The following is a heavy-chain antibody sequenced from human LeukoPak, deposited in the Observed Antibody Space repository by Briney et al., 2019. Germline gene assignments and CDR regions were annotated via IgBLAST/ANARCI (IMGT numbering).Heavy chain of an antibody. J-gene: IGHJ4*02. CDR1: GGSISGYY. D-gene: IGHD3-9*01. V-gene: IGHV4-34*01. Sequence: PSETLSLTCAVYGGSISGYYWSWIRQPPGKGLEWVGEIHYTGATSYNPSLKSRATISIDTSKNQLSLKLGSVTAADTAVYYCARGNIFSGYCFDFWGQGALVTVSS. CDR2: IHYTGAT. CDR3: ARGNIFSGYCFDF.